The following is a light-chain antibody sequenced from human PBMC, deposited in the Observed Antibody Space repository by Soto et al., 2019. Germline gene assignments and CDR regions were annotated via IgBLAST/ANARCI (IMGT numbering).Light chain of an antibody. Sequence: ELVLSQSPGILSLSLGERATLSCTATPSVISDSLAWYQQKPGQAPRLLIYGASKRATGIPDRFSGSGSGTDFTLTISRLEPEDFAVYYCQQYGSSPRTFGQGTKVDIK. CDR3: QQYGSSPRT. J-gene: IGKJ1*01. V-gene: IGKV3-20*01. CDR1: PSVISDS. CDR2: GAS.